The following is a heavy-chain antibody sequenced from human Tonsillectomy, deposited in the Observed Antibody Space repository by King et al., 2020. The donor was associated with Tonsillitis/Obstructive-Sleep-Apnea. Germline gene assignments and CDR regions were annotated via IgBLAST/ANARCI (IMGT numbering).Heavy chain of an antibody. D-gene: IGHD3-3*01. CDR3: ARCFTESDFWSGYWFDP. CDR1: GGTFSSSV. V-gene: IGHV1-69*06. CDR2: IIPTLGTT. Sequence: VQLVESGAEVKKPGSSVKVACTASGGTFSSSVISWVRQAPGQGHEWMGGIIPTLGTTHYAQKFQGRVTFTADKSTNTVYMELSSLRSEDTAVYYCARCFTESDFWSGYWFDPWGQGTLVTVST. J-gene: IGHJ5*02.